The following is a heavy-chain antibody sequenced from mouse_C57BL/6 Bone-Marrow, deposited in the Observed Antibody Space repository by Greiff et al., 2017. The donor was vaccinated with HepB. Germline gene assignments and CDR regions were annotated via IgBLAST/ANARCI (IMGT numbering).Heavy chain of an antibody. V-gene: IGHV7-3*01. Sequence: EASGFTFTDYYMSWVRQPPGKALEWLGFIRNKANGYTTEYSASVKGRFTISRDNSQSILYLQMNALRAEDSATYYCARSYYGSSRNFDYWGQGTTLTVSS. CDR1: GFTFTDYY. CDR3: ARSYYGSSRNFDY. CDR2: IRNKANGYTT. J-gene: IGHJ2*01. D-gene: IGHD1-1*01.